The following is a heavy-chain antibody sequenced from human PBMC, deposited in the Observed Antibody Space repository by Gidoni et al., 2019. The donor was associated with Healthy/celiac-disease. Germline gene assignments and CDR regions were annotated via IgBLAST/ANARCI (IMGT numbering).Heavy chain of an antibody. Sequence: QVQLVQSGAEVKKPGASVKVSCKASGYTFTGYYMHWVRQAPGQGLEWMGWINPNSGGTNYAQKFQGRVTMTRDTSISTAYMELSRLRSDDTAVYYCARARYSSGRAPPEYFQHWGQGTLVTVSS. CDR3: ARARYSSGRAPPEYFQH. CDR2: INPNSGGT. CDR1: GYTFTGYY. V-gene: IGHV1-2*02. J-gene: IGHJ1*01. D-gene: IGHD6-19*01.